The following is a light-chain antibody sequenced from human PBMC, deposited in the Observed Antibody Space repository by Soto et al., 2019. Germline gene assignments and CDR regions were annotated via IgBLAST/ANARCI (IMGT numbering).Light chain of an antibody. Sequence: EIVLTQSPGTLSLSPGKRATLSCRASQTWTISHLAWYQQKPGQAPRLLIFDASDRATGIPDRFSGSGSGTDFTLTISRLEPEDFAVYYCQQYHVSSLTFGGGTRVEIK. CDR3: QQYHVSSLT. CDR1: QTWTISH. V-gene: IGKV3-20*01. J-gene: IGKJ4*01. CDR2: DAS.